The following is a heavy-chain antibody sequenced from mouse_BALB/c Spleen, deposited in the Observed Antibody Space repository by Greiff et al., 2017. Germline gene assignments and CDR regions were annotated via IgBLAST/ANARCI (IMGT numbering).Heavy chain of an antibody. V-gene: IGHV2-9-2*01. CDR3: VRGGFAY. CDR2: IWTGGGT. J-gene: IGHJ3*01. Sequence: VQRVESGPGLVAPSQSLSITCTVSGFSLTSYDISWIRQPPGKGLEWLGVIWTGGGTNYNSAFMSRLSISKDNSKSQVFLKMNSLQTDDTAIYYCVRGGFAYWGQGTLVTVSA. CDR1: GFSLTSYD.